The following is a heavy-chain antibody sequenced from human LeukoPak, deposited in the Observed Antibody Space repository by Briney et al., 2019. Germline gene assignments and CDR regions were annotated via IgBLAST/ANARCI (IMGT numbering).Heavy chain of an antibody. CDR1: ENTFTNYY. J-gene: IGHJ6*03. V-gene: IGHV1-2*02. CDR3: ARDLIAARPHYYMDV. CDR2: INPNSGGT. Sequence: ASVKVACKASENTFTNYYMHWVRQAPGQGLEWMGWINPNSGGTNYAQKFQGRVTMTRDTSISTAYMELSRLRSDDTAVYYCARDLIAARPHYYMDVWGKGTTVTVSS. D-gene: IGHD6-6*01.